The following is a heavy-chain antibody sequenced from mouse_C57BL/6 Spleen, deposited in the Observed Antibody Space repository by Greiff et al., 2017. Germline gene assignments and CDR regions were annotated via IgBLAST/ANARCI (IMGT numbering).Heavy chain of an antibody. Sequence: EVMLVESGGGLVKPGGSLKLSCAASGFTFSDYGMHWVRQAPEKGLEWVAYISSGSRTIYYAAKVKGRFTISRDNAKNTLFLQMTSLRSEDTAMYYCARVHYYSNYDGGAMDYWGQGTSVTVSS. CDR2: ISSGSRTI. D-gene: IGHD2-5*01. CDR1: GFTFSDYG. J-gene: IGHJ4*01. V-gene: IGHV5-17*01. CDR3: ARVHYYSNYDGGAMDY.